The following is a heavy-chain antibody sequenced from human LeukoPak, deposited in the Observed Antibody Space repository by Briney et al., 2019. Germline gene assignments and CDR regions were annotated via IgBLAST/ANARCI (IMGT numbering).Heavy chain of an antibody. CDR3: ARIVSYDSGSYYRYLDY. CDR1: GFTFSDLW. Sequence: GGSLRLSCGASGFTFSDLWMSWVRQAPGKGLEWLANIKGDGSQTYYVESVRGRFTISRDNSKNSLYLQMSSLRAEDTAVYYCARIVSYDSGSYYRYLDYWGQGTLVTVSS. V-gene: IGHV3-7*01. CDR2: IKGDGSQT. J-gene: IGHJ4*02. D-gene: IGHD3-10*01.